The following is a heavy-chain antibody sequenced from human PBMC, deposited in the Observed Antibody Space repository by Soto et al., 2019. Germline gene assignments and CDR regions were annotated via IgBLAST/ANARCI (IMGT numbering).Heavy chain of an antibody. CDR1: GGSISSSSYY. Sequence: SETLSLTCTVSGGSISSSSYYWGWIRQPPGKGLEWIGSIYYSGSTYYNPSLKSRVTISVDTSKNQFSLKLSSVTAADTAVYYCASLRFIVVVVAAAPLFDYWGQGTLVTVSS. J-gene: IGHJ4*02. CDR2: IYYSGST. D-gene: IGHD2-15*01. V-gene: IGHV4-39*01. CDR3: ASLRFIVVVVAAAPLFDY.